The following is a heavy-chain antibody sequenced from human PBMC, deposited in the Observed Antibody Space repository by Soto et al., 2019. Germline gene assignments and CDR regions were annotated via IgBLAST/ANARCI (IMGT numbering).Heavy chain of an antibody. CDR2: ISAYNGNT. CDR3: ARDQSIAARNYYYYYGMEV. CDR1: GYTFTSYG. V-gene: IGHV1-18*04. Sequence: ASVKFSCKASGYTFTSYGISWVRQAPGQGLEWMGWISAYNGNTNYAQKLQGRVTMTTDTSTSTAYMELRSLRSDDTAVYYCARDQSIAARNYYYYYGMEVWGQGTKVTISS. J-gene: IGHJ6*02. D-gene: IGHD6-13*01.